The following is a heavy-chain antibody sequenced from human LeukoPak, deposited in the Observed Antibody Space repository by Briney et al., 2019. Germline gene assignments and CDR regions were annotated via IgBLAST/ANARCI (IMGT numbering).Heavy chain of an antibody. D-gene: IGHD2-2*01. J-gene: IGHJ4*02. CDR3: AREGYCSSTSCFDY. CDR2: TSYNGNT. Sequence: ASVKVSCKASGYTFSNYGISWVRQAPGLGLEWMGWTSYNGNTNYAQKLQGRVTMTTDTSTSTAYMELRSLRSDDTAVYYCAREGYCSSTSCFDYWGQGTLVTVSS. CDR1: GYTFSNYG. V-gene: IGHV1-18*04.